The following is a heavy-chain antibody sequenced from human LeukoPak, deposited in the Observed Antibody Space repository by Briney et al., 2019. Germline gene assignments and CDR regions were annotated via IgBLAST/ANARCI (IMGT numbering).Heavy chain of an antibody. CDR2: IYYSGST. V-gene: IGHV4-31*03. CDR3: ARAFPTIAAAGRDHFDY. D-gene: IGHD6-13*01. CDR1: GGSISSGGYY. J-gene: IGHJ4*02. Sequence: SETLSLTCTVSGGSISSGGYYWSWIRQHPGKGLEWIGYIYYSGSTYYNPSLKSRVTISVDTSKNQFSLKLSSVTAADTAVYYCARAFPTIAAAGRDHFDYWGQGTLVTVSS.